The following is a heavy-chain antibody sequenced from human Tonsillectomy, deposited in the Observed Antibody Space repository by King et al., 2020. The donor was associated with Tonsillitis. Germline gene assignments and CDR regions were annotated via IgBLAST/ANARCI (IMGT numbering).Heavy chain of an antibody. J-gene: IGHJ4*02. CDR1: GYTFTAYY. CDR3: SRDLRADSALTTFDY. CDR2: INPASGGT. V-gene: IGHV1-2*02. Sequence: QLVQSGAEVKKPGASVKVSCKASGYTFTAYYMHWVRQAPGQGLEWMGWINPASGGTNYAQKFQGRVTLTRDTSISTASMELRRLRSDDTAVYYCSRDLRADSALTTFDYWGQGTLVTVSS. D-gene: IGHD5-18*01.